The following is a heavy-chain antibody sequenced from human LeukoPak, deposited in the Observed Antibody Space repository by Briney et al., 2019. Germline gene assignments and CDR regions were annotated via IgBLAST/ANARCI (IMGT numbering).Heavy chain of an antibody. J-gene: IGHJ6*03. V-gene: IGHV3-20*04. Sequence: GGSLRLSCAASGFTFDDYGMSWVRQAPGKGLEWVSGINWNGGSTGYADSVKGRFTISRDNAKNSLYLQMNSLRAEDTALYYCARESGDSSGWYNNRYYYYYYMDVWGKGTTVTVSS. CDR3: ARESGDSSGWYNNRYYYYYYMDV. D-gene: IGHD6-19*01. CDR2: INWNGGST. CDR1: GFTFDDYG.